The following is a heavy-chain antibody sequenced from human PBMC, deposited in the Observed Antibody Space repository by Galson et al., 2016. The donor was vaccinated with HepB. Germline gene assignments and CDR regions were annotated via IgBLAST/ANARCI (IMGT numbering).Heavy chain of an antibody. CDR3: ATDGPPTVVVGAALDS. CDR1: GLSFSVRG. Sequence: SLRLSCATSGLSFSVRGMHWVRQAPGKGLEWVAVIWNDGRTTYYGDSVXGRFMISRDNSRETLYLQMNSLRVDDTAIYYCATDGPPTVVVGAALDSWGQGTLVTVSS. V-gene: IGHV3-33*01. CDR2: IWNDGRTT. D-gene: IGHD2-15*01. J-gene: IGHJ5*01.